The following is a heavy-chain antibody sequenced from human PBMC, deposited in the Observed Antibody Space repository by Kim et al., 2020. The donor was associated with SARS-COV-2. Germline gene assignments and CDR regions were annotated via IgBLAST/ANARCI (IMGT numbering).Heavy chain of an antibody. V-gene: IGHV3-30*18. CDR3: AKDGSVNTLRWGLDYYYYGMDV. J-gene: IGHJ6*02. CDR2: ISYDGSNK. D-gene: IGHD4-17*01. Sequence: GGSLRLSCAASGFTFSSYGMHWVRQAPGKGLEWVAVISYDGSNKNYADSVKGRFTISRDNSKNTLYLQMNSLRAEDTAVYYCAKDGSVNTLRWGLDYYYYGMDVWGQGTTVTVSS. CDR1: GFTFSSYG.